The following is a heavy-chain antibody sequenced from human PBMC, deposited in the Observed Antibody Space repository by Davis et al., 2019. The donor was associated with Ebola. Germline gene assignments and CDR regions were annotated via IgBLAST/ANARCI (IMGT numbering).Heavy chain of an antibody. J-gene: IGHJ4*02. CDR2: IYYTGST. V-gene: IGHV4-39*07. Sequence: SETLSLTCTVSGGSISSSSYYWGWIRQPPGKGLEWIGHIYYTGSTYYNPSLKSRVTISRDTSKSQFSLKLSSVTAADTAVYYCARNGHLDYWGQGTLVTVSS. CDR1: GGSISSSSYY. D-gene: IGHD2-8*01. CDR3: ARNGHLDY.